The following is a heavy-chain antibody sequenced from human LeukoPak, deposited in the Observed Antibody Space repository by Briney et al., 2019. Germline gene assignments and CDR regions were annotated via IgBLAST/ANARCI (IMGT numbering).Heavy chain of an antibody. V-gene: IGHV4-61*08. J-gene: IGHJ4*02. Sequence: PSETLSLTCAVSGGSISSGGYSWSWVRQPPGKGLEWSGYIYYSGSTNYNPSLKSRVTISVDTSKNQFSLKLSSVTAADTAVYYCARDPMPKQYCLDDCYSIFEYWGQGTLVTVSS. CDR1: GGSISSGGYS. D-gene: IGHD2-21*02. CDR3: ARDPMPKQYCLDDCYSIFEY. CDR2: IYYSGST.